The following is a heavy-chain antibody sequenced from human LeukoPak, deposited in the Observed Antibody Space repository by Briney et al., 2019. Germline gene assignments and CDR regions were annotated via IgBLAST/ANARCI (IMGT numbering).Heavy chain of an antibody. CDR2: INPNSGGT. D-gene: IGHD6-13*01. Sequence: EASVKVSCKASGYTFTNYYMYWVRQAPGQGLEWMGWINPNSGGTNYAQKFQGRVTMTRDTSISTAYMELSRLRSDDTAVYYCARDARRGIAAAGTWGFDYWGQGTLVTVSS. CDR3: ARDARRGIAAAGTWGFDY. V-gene: IGHV1-2*02. J-gene: IGHJ4*02. CDR1: GYTFTNYY.